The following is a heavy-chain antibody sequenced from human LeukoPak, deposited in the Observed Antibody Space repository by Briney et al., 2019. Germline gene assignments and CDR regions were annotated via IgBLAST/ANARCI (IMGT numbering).Heavy chain of an antibody. CDR1: GYTFTSYD. CDR3: ARDHPAASGSDYYYGMDV. J-gene: IGHJ6*04. V-gene: IGHV1-8*01. D-gene: IGHD6-19*01. Sequence: GASVKVSCKASGYTFTSYDINWVRQATGQGLEWMGWMNPNSGNTGYAQKLQGRVTMTTDTSTSTAYMELRSLRSDDTAVYYCARDHPAASGSDYYYGMDVWGKGTTVTVSS. CDR2: MNPNSGNT.